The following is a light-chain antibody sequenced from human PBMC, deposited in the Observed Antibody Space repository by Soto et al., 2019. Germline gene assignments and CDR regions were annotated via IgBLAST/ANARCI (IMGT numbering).Light chain of an antibody. J-gene: IGLJ3*02. CDR1: YGSVSTNYV. Sequence: QAVVTQEPSFSVARGQTVTLTCALNYGSVSTNYVATWYQQTPGQPPRPLIYNKNTRSSGVPDRFSGSILGNTAALTITVAAADDDAYYYCVLYMGNGIWVFGGGTQLTVL. CDR2: NKN. V-gene: IGLV8-61*01. CDR3: VLYMGNGIWV.